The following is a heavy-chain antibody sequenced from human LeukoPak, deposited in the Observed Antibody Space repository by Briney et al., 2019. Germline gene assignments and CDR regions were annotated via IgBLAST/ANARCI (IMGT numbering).Heavy chain of an antibody. CDR3: ASLSYGDYVDDY. CDR2: INPNSGGT. V-gene: IGHV1-2*02. Sequence: ASVKVSCKASGYTSTGYYMHWVRQAPGQGLEWMGWINPNSGGTNYAQKFQGRVTMTRDTSISTAYMEVSRLRSGDTAVYYCASLSYGDYVDDYWGQGTLVTVSS. D-gene: IGHD4-17*01. J-gene: IGHJ4*02. CDR1: GYTSTGYY.